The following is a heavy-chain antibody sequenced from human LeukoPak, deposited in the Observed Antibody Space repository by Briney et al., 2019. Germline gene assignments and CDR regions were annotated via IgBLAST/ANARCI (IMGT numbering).Heavy chain of an antibody. CDR3: AREIVATIGYYFDY. D-gene: IGHD5-12*01. V-gene: IGHV3-33*01. J-gene: IGHJ4*02. CDR2: IWYDGSNK. CDR1: GFTFSSYG. Sequence: GGSLRLSCAASGFTFSSYGMHWVRQAPGKGLEWVAVIWYDGSNKYYADSVKGRFTISRDNSKNTLSLQMNSLRAEDTAVYYCAREIVATIGYYFDYWGQGTLVTVSS.